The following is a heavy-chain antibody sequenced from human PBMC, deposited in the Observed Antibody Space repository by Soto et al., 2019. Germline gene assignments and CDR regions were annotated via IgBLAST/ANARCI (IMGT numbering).Heavy chain of an antibody. J-gene: IGHJ6*03. CDR1: GGSFSGYQ. CDR2: INDSGNI. V-gene: IGHV4-34*01. Sequence: QVQLQQWGAGLLKPSETLSLTCAVYGGSFSGYQWSWIRQAPGKGLEWIGEINDSGNINYNPSLKSPVTILVDTPKKQISLKLSSVAAAATAGYYCARGLILWFGELSRRGGYYYYMDVWGKGTTVTVSS. D-gene: IGHD3-10*01. CDR3: ARGLILWFGELSRRGGYYYYMDV.